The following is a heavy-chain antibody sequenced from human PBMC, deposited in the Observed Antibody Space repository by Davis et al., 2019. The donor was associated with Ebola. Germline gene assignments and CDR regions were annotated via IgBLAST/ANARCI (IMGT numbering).Heavy chain of an antibody. Sequence: SLKISCAASGFTFDDYAMHWVRQAPGKGLEWVSGISWNSGSIGYADSVKGRFTVSRDNAKNSVYLQMNSLRPEDTAFYYCAKSDYDTITRGADYWGQGTLVTVSS. CDR3: AKSDYDTITRGADY. CDR1: GFTFDDYA. V-gene: IGHV3-9*01. D-gene: IGHD4-17*01. CDR2: ISWNSGSI. J-gene: IGHJ4*02.